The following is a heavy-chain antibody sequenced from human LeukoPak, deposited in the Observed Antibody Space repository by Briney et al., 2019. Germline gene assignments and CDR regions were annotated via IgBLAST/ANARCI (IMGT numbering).Heavy chain of an antibody. CDR3: AKDGSYDSSEGYYMDV. J-gene: IGHJ6*03. CDR1: GFTFSTYA. D-gene: IGHD3-22*01. Sequence: GGSLRLSCAASGFTFSTYAMHWVRQAPGKGLEWVSLISWDGGSTYYADSVKGRFTISRDNSKNSLYLQMNSLRAEDTALYYCAKDGSYDSSEGYYMDVWGKGTTVTVSS. CDR2: ISWDGGST. V-gene: IGHV3-43D*03.